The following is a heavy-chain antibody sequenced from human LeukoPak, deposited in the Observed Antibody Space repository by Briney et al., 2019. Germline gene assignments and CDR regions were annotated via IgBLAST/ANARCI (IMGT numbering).Heavy chain of an antibody. CDR1: GFTFSSYG. CDR2: ISYDGSNK. D-gene: IGHD5-24*01. CDR3: AKDLRWLQSHDAFDI. J-gene: IGHJ3*02. V-gene: IGHV3-30*18. Sequence: GGSLRLSCAASGFTFSSYGMHWVRQAPGKGLEWVAVISYDGSNKYYADSVKGRFTISRDNSKNTLYQQMNSLRAEDTAVYYCAKDLRWLQSHDAFDIWGQGTMVTVSS.